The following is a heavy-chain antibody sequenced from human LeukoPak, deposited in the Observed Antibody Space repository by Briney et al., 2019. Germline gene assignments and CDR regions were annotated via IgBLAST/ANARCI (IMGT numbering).Heavy chain of an antibody. Sequence: GGSLRLSCAASGFTFSSYSMNWVRQAPGKGLEWVSYISSSSSTIYYADSVKGRFTISRDNAKNSLYLQMNSLRAEDTAVYYCAGMGGCSSTSCQPRGVFDYWGQGTLVTVSS. D-gene: IGHD2-2*01. V-gene: IGHV3-48*01. CDR3: AGMGGCSSTSCQPRGVFDY. CDR1: GFTFSSYS. J-gene: IGHJ4*02. CDR2: ISSSSSTI.